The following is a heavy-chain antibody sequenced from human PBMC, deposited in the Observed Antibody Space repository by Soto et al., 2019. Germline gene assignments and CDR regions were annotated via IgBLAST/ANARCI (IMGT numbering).Heavy chain of an antibody. Sequence: QVQLVESGGGVVQPGRSLRLSCAASGFTFSSYAMHWVRQAPGKGLEWVAVISYDGSNKYYADSVKDRFTISRDNSKNTLYLQMNSLRAEDTAVYYCARDLGVTTRGVFDYWGQGTLVTVSS. CDR3: ARDLGVTTRGVFDY. CDR1: GFTFSSYA. J-gene: IGHJ4*02. D-gene: IGHD4-17*01. CDR2: ISYDGSNK. V-gene: IGHV3-30-3*01.